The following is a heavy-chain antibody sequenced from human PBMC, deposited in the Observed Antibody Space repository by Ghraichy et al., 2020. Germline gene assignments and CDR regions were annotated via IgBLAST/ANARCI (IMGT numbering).Heavy chain of an antibody. CDR2: IKEDGSET. D-gene: IGHD1-26*01. V-gene: IGHV3-7*03. J-gene: IGHJ4*02. CDR3: ARVSGDAFFDY. Sequence: GGSLRLSCVASGFTFSNYWMRWVRQAPGKGLEWVANIKEDGSETYYVESVRGRFTISRDNAKNSLYQQMNSLRAEDTAVYYCARVSGDAFFDYWGQGILVTVSS. CDR1: GFTFSNYW.